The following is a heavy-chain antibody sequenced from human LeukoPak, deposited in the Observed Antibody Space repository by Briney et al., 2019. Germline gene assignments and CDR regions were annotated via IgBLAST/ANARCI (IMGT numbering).Heavy chain of an antibody. CDR3: ARGDYPGSSDY. V-gene: IGHV4-39*07. D-gene: IGHD4/OR15-4a*01. J-gene: IGHJ4*02. CDR1: GGSISSSSYY. Sequence: SETLSLTCTVSGGSISSSSYYWGWIRQPPGKGLEWIGSIYYSGSTYYNPSLKSRVTISVDTSKNQFSLKLSSVTAADTAVYYCARGDYPGSSDYWGQGALVTVSS. CDR2: IYYSGST.